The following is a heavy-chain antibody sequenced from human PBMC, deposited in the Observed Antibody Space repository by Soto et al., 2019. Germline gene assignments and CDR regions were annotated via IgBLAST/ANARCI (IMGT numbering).Heavy chain of an antibody. J-gene: IGHJ4*02. D-gene: IGHD3-10*01. Sequence: EVQLVESGGGLVKPGGSLRLSCAASGFTFSTYTMNWVRQAPGKGLEWVSSITGSSTYIYYAGSVEGRFTISRDNAKNSPFVQMNSLRVEDTAVYYCARGHPYGSGSSWLFDNWGQGTLVTVSS. CDR3: ARGHPYGSGSSWLFDN. V-gene: IGHV3-21*01. CDR2: ITGSSTYI. CDR1: GFTFSTYT.